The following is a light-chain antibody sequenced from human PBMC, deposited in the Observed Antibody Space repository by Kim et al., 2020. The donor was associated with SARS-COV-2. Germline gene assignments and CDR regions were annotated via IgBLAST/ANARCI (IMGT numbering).Light chain of an antibody. J-gene: IGLJ3*02. CDR3: SSYTSSDTWV. CDR2: DVS. V-gene: IGLV2-14*03. Sequence: QSALTQPASASGSPGQSITISCTGTGSDVGGYNYVSWYQHRPGKAPQLIIYDVSERPSGVSDRFSGSKSGDTASLTVSGLQAEDEADDHCSSYTSSDTWVFGGGTQLTVL. CDR1: GSDVGGYNY.